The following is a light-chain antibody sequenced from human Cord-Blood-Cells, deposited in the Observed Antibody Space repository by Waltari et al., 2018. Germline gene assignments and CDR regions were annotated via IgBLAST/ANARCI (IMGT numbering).Light chain of an antibody. V-gene: IGLV2-14*03. CDR3: SSYTSSSTLV. CDR1: SSDVGGYNY. Sequence: QSALTQPASVSGSPGQSITISCTGTSSDVGGYNYVSLYQQHPGKAPKPMIYDVSNRPSGVSKRFSGSKSGNTASLTISGLQAEDEADYYCSSYTSSSTLVFGTGTKVTVL. CDR2: DVS. J-gene: IGLJ1*01.